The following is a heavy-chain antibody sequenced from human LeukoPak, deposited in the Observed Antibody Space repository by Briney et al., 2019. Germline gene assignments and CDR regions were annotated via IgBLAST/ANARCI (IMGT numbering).Heavy chain of an antibody. CDR2: ISSSSGYI. CDR3: ARDGVHAFDI. V-gene: IGHV3-21*01. Sequence: PGGSLRLSCAASGFTFSSYSMNWVRQAPGKGLEWVSSISSSSGYIYYADSVEGRFTISRDNAKNSLYLQMNSLRAEDTAVYYCARDGVHAFDIWGQGTMVTVSS. CDR1: GFTFSSYS. J-gene: IGHJ3*02. D-gene: IGHD2-8*01.